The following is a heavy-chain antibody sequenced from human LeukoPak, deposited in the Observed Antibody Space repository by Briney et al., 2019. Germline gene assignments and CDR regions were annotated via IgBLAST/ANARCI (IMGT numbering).Heavy chain of an antibody. V-gene: IGHV3-74*01. J-gene: IGHJ6*03. Sequence: GGSLRLSCAASEFTFSSYWMHWLRHAPGKGLVWVSRVNTAGSNTNYADSVKGRFTISRDNAKNTLYLQMNSLRAEDTAVYYCASGGQCTNGVCPIRSTPEFDYYMDVWGKGTTVTVSS. CDR2: VNTAGSNT. CDR3: ASGGQCTNGVCPIRSTPEFDYYMDV. D-gene: IGHD2-8*01. CDR1: EFTFSSYW.